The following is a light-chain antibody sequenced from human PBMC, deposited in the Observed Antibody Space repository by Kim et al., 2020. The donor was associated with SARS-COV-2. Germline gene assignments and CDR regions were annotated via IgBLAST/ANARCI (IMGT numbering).Light chain of an antibody. CDR1: SLRSYY. J-gene: IGLJ2*01. CDR3: NSRDSSGNLYVV. CDR2: GKN. V-gene: IGLV3-19*01. Sequence: SSELTQDPAVSVALGQTVRITCQGDSLRSYYASWYQQKPGQAPVLVIYGKNNRPSGTPDRFSGSSSGNTASLTITGAQAEDEADYYCNSRDSSGNLYVVFGGGTQLTVL.